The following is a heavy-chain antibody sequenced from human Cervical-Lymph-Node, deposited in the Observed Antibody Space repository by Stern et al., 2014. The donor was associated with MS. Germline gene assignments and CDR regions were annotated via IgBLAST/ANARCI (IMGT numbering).Heavy chain of an antibody. CDR1: GYTFTSYG. CDR3: ARGLLGSENAFDI. D-gene: IGHD2-15*01. J-gene: IGHJ3*02. V-gene: IGHV1-18*01. Sequence: VQLVQSGAEVKKPGASVKVSCKASGYTFTSYGISWVRQAPGQGLEWMGVIGAYNGTTNYAQRLQVRVTMTTDTSTSTAYMELRGLRSDYTAVYYCARGLLGSENAFDIWGQGTMVTVSS. CDR2: IGAYNGTT.